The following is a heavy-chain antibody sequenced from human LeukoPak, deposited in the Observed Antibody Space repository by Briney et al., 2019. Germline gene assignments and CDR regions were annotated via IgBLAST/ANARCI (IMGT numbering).Heavy chain of an antibody. CDR1: GFTFSSYS. V-gene: IGHV3-21*01. J-gene: IGHJ4*02. CDR3: ARDRSNQGLSGIGFDY. Sequence: GGSLRLSCAASGFTFSSYSMNWVRQAPGKGLEWVSSISSSGYYISYADSVKGRFTISRDNAKNSLYLQMNGLRVGDTAVYYCARDRSNQGLSGIGFDYWGQGTLVTVSS. CDR2: ISSSGYYI. D-gene: IGHD6-13*01.